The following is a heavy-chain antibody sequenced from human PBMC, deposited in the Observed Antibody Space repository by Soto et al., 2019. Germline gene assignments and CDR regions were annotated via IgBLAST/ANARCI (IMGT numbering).Heavy chain of an antibody. Sequence: SETLSLTCAVSGGSLSGYYWSWIRQSPGKGLEWIGEINHRGSSDYNPFLKSRVTISIDASKNQFSLELSSVTAADTAIYYCEPYEPNTSLYGVDVWGQGTTVTVSS. CDR3: EPYEPNTSLYGVDV. J-gene: IGHJ6*02. CDR1: GGSLSGYY. D-gene: IGHD3-3*01. V-gene: IGHV4-34*01. CDR2: INHRGSS.